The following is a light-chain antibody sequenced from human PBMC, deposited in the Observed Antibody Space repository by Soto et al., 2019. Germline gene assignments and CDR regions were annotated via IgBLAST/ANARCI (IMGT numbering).Light chain of an antibody. CDR2: EVS. CDR3: TSYRISTTLVV. J-gene: IGLJ2*01. V-gene: IGLV2-14*01. Sequence: QSVLTQPASVSGSPGQSITISCTGTSSDVGGYNYVSWYQQHPGKAPKLLIYEVSNRLAGVSNRFSGSKSGNTASLTISGLQAEDEADYYCTSYRISTTLVVFGGGTKLTVL. CDR1: SSDVGGYNY.